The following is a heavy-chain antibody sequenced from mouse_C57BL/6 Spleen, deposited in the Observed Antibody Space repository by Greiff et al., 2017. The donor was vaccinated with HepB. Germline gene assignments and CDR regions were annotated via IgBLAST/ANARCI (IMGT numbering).Heavy chain of an antibody. Sequence: QVQLKESGPGLVAPSQSLSITCTVSGFSLTSYGVHWVRQPPGKGLEWLVVIWSDGSTTYNSALKSRLSISKDNSKSQVFLKMNSLQTDDTAMYYCARHELYYYGSSPFAYWGQGTLVTVSA. CDR1: GFSLTSYG. J-gene: IGHJ3*01. V-gene: IGHV2-6-1*01. D-gene: IGHD1-1*01. CDR2: IWSDGST. CDR3: ARHELYYYGSSPFAY.